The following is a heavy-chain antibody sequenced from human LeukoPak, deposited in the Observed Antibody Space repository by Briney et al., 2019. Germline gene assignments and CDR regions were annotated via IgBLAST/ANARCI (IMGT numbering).Heavy chain of an antibody. Sequence: ASVKVSCKSSGYSFTHYGISWVRQAPGQGLEWMGWISAYNNNAHYAQGLEGRVTMTSETSTRTAYMELTSLRSDDTAVYYCARSTLGIEFDYWGQGSLVTVSS. CDR3: ARSTLGIEFDY. D-gene: IGHD7-27*01. CDR1: GYSFTHYG. CDR2: ISAYNNNA. J-gene: IGHJ4*02. V-gene: IGHV1-18*01.